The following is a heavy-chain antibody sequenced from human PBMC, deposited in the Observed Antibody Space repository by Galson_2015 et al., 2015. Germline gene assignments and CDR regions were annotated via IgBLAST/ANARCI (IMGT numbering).Heavy chain of an antibody. CDR2: IYPGDSDT. CDR1: GYSFTSYW. CDR3: ARWTSNVPYFFDY. D-gene: IGHD4-11*01. V-gene: IGHV5-51*01. J-gene: IGHJ4*02. Sequence: QSGAEVKKPGESLKISCKASGYSFTSYWIGWARQMPGKGLEWMGIIYPGDSDTRYSPAFQGQVTISADKSISTAYLQWSSLKASDAAVYYCARWTSNVPYFFDYWGQGTLVTVSS.